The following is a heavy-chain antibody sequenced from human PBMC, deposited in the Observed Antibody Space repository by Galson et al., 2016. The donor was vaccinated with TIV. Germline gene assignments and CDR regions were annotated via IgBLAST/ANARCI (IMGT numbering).Heavy chain of an antibody. CDR1: GFTFSNYG. Sequence: SLRLSCATSGFTFSNYGMYWVRQAPGKGLEWVALIWYDGNAKFYADSVKGRFTISRDTSRDTLYLKMNSLRAEDTALYYCARDGSWSGDPIYGGTRPDFWGRGTLVTVSS. CDR2: IWYDGNAK. J-gene: IGHJ4*02. D-gene: IGHD3-10*01. CDR3: ARDGSWSGDPIYGGTRPDF. V-gene: IGHV3-33*07.